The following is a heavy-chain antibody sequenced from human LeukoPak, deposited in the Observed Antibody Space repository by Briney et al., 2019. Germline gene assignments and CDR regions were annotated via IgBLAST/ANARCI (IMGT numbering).Heavy chain of an antibody. CDR3: AREGDPTGSYYNY. J-gene: IGHJ4*02. CDR2: IHHSGST. Sequence: SETLSLTCTVSGGSISSSSYYWGWIRQPPGKGLEWIGEIHHSGSTNYNPSLKSRVTISVDKSKNQFSLNLNSVTAADTAVYYCAREGDPTGSYYNYWGQGILVTVSS. V-gene: IGHV4-39*07. D-gene: IGHD3-10*01. CDR1: GGSISSSSYY.